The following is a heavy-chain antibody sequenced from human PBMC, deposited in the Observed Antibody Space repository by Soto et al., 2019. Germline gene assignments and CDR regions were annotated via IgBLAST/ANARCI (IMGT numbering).Heavy chain of an antibody. CDR3: ARDLFSYLWSGNLGY. CDR1: GGTFSSYA. CDR2: IIPIFGTA. V-gene: IGHV1-69*01. J-gene: IGHJ4*02. Sequence: QVQLVQSGAEVKKPGSSVKVSCTASGGTFSSYAISWVRQAPGQGLEWMGGIIPIFGTANYAQKFPGRVTVTADESTSTAYMELSSLRSEDTAMYYCARDLFSYLWSGNLGYWGQGTLVPVSS. D-gene: IGHD3-3*01.